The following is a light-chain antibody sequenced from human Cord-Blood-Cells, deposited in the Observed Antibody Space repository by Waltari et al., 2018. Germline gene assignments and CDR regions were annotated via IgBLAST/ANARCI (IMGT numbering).Light chain of an antibody. CDR2: CNS. J-gene: IGLJ2*01. CDR3: QSYDSSLSSHVV. Sequence: QSVLTQPPSVSGAPGPRVTISCTGSSSNIGAGYDVHWYPQLPGTAPKLLIYCNSNRPSGVPVRFSGSKSGTSASLAITGLQAEDEADYYCQSYDSSLSSHVVFGGGTKLTVL. V-gene: IGLV1-40*01. CDR1: SSNIGAGYD.